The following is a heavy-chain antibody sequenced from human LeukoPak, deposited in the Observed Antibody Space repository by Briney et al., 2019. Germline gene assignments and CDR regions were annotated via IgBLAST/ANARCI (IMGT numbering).Heavy chain of an antibody. V-gene: IGHV3-21*01. CDR2: ISTSSSYI. D-gene: IGHD3-10*02. CDR3: AELGITMIGGV. CDR1: GFTFSSYS. J-gene: IGHJ6*04. Sequence: MAGGSLRLSCAAYGFTFSSYSMNWVRQAPGKGLEWVSFISTSSSYIYYADSVKGRFTISRDNAKNSLYLQMNSLRAEDTAVYYCAELGITMIGGVWGKGTTVTISS.